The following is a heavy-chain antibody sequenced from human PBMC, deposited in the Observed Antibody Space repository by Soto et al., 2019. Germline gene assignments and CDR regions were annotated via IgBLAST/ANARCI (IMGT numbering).Heavy chain of an antibody. CDR3: ASLVAGYSYGHFDY. CDR1: GGSISSSGYY. D-gene: IGHD5-18*01. V-gene: IGHV4-39*07. Sequence: SETLSLTCTVSGGSISSSGYYWTWIRQPPGTGLEWIGEINHSGSTNYNPSLKSRVTISVDTSKNQFSLKLSSVTAADTAVYYCASLVAGYSYGHFDYWGQGTLVTVSS. CDR2: INHSGST. J-gene: IGHJ4*02.